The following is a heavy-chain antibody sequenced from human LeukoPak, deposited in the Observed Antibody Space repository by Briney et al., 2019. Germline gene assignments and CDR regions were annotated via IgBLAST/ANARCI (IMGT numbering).Heavy chain of an antibody. V-gene: IGHV3-30*02. J-gene: IGHJ6*03. CDR3: AKSAAIAHHYYYYMDV. CDR2: IRYDGSNK. Sequence: GGSLRLSCAASGFTFSSYGMHWVRQAPGKGLEWVAFIRYDGSNKYYADSVKGRFTISRDNSKNTLYLQMNSLRAEDTAVYYSAKSAAIAHHYYYYMDVWGKGTTVTVSS. CDR1: GFTFSSYG. D-gene: IGHD2-2*02.